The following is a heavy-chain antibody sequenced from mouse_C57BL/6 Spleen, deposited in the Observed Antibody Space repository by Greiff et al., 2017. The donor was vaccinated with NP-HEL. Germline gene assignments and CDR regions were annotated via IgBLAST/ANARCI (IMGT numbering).Heavy chain of an antibody. CDR1: GYTFTSYW. J-gene: IGHJ2*01. Sequence: QVQLQQPGAELVRPGSSVKLSCKASGYTFTSYWMHWVKQRPIQGLEWIGNIDPYDSETHYNQKFKDKATLTVDKSSSTAYMQLSSLTSEDSAVYYGARDGYYYFDYWGQGTTLTVSS. V-gene: IGHV1-52*01. CDR3: ARDGYYYFDY. D-gene: IGHD2-3*01. CDR2: IDPYDSET.